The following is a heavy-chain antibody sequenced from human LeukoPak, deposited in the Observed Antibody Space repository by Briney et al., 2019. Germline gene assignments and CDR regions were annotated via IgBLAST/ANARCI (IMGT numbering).Heavy chain of an antibody. D-gene: IGHD1-1*01. V-gene: IGHV3-23*01. CDR1: GFTISDHW. CDR3: AKRNWNDDTGC. J-gene: IGHJ4*02. Sequence: PGGSLRLSCAASGFTISDHWMHWVRQAPGKGLEWVSGISGGGGSTYYTDSVKGRFTISTDNSKNTLYLQMNSLRAEDTAVYYCAKRNWNDDTGCWGQGTLVTVSS. CDR2: ISGGGGST.